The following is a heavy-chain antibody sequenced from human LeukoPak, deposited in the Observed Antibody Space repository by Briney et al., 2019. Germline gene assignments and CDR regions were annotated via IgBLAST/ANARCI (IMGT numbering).Heavy chain of an antibody. D-gene: IGHD3-22*01. CDR2: IYPGDSET. J-gene: IGHJ3*02. CDR3: ARPGSSGFYAFDI. V-gene: IGHV5-51*01. Sequence: GESPKISCEGSGYSFTNYWIVWVRQMPGKGLEWMGIIYPGDSETRYSPSFQGQVTISADKSISTAYLQWSSLKASDTAMYFCARPGSSGFYAFDIWGQGTLVTVSS. CDR1: GYSFTNYW.